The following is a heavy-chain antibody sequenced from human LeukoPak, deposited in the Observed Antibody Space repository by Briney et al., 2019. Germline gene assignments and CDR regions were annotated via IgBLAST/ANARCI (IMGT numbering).Heavy chain of an antibody. Sequence: PGGSLRLSCEDSGFTFRSYEMNWVRQAPWKGLERVAYLSSNGRAFSYADSGRGGFSIARDNAKNSVYVEMNSLRADDTAVYYCARSARLMKGVVEVTALDDWGQGTLVTVSS. V-gene: IGHV3-48*03. CDR1: GFTFRSYE. CDR3: ARSARLMKGVVEVTALDD. D-gene: IGHD3-3*01. CDR2: LSSNGRAF. J-gene: IGHJ4*02.